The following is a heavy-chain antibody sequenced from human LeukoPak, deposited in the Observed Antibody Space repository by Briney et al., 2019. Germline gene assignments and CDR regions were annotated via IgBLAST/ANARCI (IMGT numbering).Heavy chain of an antibody. V-gene: IGHV3-7*01. Sequence: GGSLRLSCVASEFTFSDYWMSWVRQAPGKGLEWVASINEDGSDEYYVDSVKGRLTISRDNAKNSLYLQMNSLRAEDTALYYCGRYLRSTSGSIWGQGTLVTVSS. D-gene: IGHD1-1*01. CDR2: INEDGSDE. J-gene: IGHJ4*02. CDR1: EFTFSDYW. CDR3: GRYLRSTSGSI.